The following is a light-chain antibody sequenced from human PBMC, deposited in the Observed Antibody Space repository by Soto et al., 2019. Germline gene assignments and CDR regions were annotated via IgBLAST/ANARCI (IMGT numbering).Light chain of an antibody. J-gene: IGKJ3*01. Sequence: DIPLTQSPSFLSASVGDRVTITCRASQGISSYLAWYQQKPGKAPKLLIYAASTLQSAVPSRFSDSVSGTEFTLTISSLQPEDFETYYCQQLNSYLLAFGPGTKVDIK. CDR3: QQLNSYLLA. CDR2: AAS. CDR1: QGISSY. V-gene: IGKV1-9*01.